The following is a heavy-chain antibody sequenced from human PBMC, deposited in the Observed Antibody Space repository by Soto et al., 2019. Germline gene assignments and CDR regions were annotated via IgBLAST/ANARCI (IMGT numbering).Heavy chain of an antibody. CDR1: GGTFSSYT. D-gene: IGHD3-10*01. V-gene: IGHV1-69*02. CDR2: IIPILGIA. Sequence: QVQLVQSGAEVKKPGSSVKVSCKASGGTFSSYTISWVRQAPGQGLEWMGRIIPILGIANYAQKFQGRVTVTTDKAISTAYMELSSLRSDDTAVYSCARSDYDGSGSYHTHNWFDSWGQGTLVTVSS. J-gene: IGHJ5*01. CDR3: ARSDYDGSGSYHTHNWFDS.